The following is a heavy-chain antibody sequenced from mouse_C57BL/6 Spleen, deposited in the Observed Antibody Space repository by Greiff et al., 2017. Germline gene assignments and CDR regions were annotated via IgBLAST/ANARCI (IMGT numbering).Heavy chain of an antibody. Sequence: QVQLQQPGAELVMPGASVKLSCKASGYTFTSYWMHWVKQRPGQGLEWIGEIDPSDSYTNYNQKFKGKSTLTVDKSSSTAYMQLSSLTSEDSAVYYGARGGTGFAYWGQGTLVTVSA. CDR3: ARGGTGFAY. CDR2: IDPSDSYT. CDR1: GYTFTSYW. D-gene: IGHD3-3*01. V-gene: IGHV1-69*01. J-gene: IGHJ3*01.